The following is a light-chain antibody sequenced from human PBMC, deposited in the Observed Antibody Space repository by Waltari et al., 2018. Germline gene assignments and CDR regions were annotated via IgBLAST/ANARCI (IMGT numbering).Light chain of an antibody. V-gene: IGLV2-23*02. CDR2: DVN. J-gene: IGLJ3*02. Sequence: QSALTQPASVSGSPGQSITISCTGTSSDVGRYNFVSWYQHHPGKAPQLIIYDVNKRPSGVSNRLSGSKSGNTASLTISGLQAEDESDYYCCSYAGRSTWVFGGGTKVTVL. CDR1: SSDVGRYNF. CDR3: CSYAGRSTWV.